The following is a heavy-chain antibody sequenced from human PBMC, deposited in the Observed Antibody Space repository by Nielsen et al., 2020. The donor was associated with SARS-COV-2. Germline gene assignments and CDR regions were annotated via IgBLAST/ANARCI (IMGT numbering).Heavy chain of an antibody. CDR2: ISSSSSYI. D-gene: IGHD3-16*02. CDR3: ARGRKIGIVDFDF. V-gene: IGHV3-21*01. Sequence: GESLKISCAASGFTFSSYSMNWVRQAPGKGLEWVSSISSSSSYIYYADSVKGRFTISRDNAKNSLYLQMNSLRAEDTAVYYCARGRKIGIVDFDFWGQGSLVTVSS. J-gene: IGHJ4*02. CDR1: GFTFSSYS.